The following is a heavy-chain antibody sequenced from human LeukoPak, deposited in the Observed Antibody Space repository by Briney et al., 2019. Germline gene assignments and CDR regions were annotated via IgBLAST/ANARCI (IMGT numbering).Heavy chain of an antibody. D-gene: IGHD6-13*01. CDR1: GFIFKDYW. Sequence: GGSLRLSCAASGFIFKDYWMIWVRQAPGKGLEWVANIKQDGSEKYYVDSVKGRFTISRDNAKNSLYLQMNSLRAEDTAVYYCARSPAAGTSSDYWGQGTLVTVSS. V-gene: IGHV3-7*03. J-gene: IGHJ4*02. CDR3: ARSPAAGTSSDY. CDR2: IKQDGSEK.